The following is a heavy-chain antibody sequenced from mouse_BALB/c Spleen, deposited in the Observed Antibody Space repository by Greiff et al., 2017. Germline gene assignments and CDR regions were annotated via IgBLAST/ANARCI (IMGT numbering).Heavy chain of an antibody. CDR3: AREGDDYDEGYAMDY. CDR1: GYSITSGYY. J-gene: IGHJ4*01. V-gene: IGHV3-6*02. Sequence: EVKLMESGPGLVKPSQSLSLTCSVTGYSITSGYYWNWIRQFPGNKLEWMGYISYDGSNNYNPSLKNRISITRDTSKNQFFLKLNSVTTEDTATYYCAREGDDYDEGYAMDYWGQGTSVTVSS. CDR2: ISYDGSN. D-gene: IGHD2-4*01.